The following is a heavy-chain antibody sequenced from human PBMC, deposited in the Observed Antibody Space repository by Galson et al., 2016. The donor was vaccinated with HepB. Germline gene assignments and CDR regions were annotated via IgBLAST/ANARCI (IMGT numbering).Heavy chain of an antibody. CDR1: GFTFSTYT. CDR3: ARDGSHDFWSGYFPDKTKKNHPFDV. Sequence: CAASGFTFSTYTMSWVRQAPGQGLEWVSSISSSGTYISYADSMKGRFTTSRDSAKNSLYLQMNSLRVEDTAVYYCARDGSHDFWSGYFPDKTKKNHPFDVWGQGTTVTVSS. CDR2: ISSSGTYI. V-gene: IGHV3-21*01. D-gene: IGHD3-3*01. J-gene: IGHJ6*02.